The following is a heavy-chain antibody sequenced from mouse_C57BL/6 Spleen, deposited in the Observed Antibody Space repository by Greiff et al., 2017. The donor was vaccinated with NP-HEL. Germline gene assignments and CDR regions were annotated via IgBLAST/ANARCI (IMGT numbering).Heavy chain of an antibody. CDR3: TRDLDGYRYFDV. CDR2: ISSGGDYI. J-gene: IGHJ1*03. D-gene: IGHD2-3*01. CDR1: GFTFSSYA. Sequence: EVKLQESGEGLVKPGGSLKLSCAASGFTFSSYAMSWVRQTPEKRLEWVAYISSGGDYIYYADTVKGRFTISRDNARNTLYLQMSSLKSEDTAMYYCTRDLDGYRYFDVWGTGTTVTVSS. V-gene: IGHV5-9-1*02.